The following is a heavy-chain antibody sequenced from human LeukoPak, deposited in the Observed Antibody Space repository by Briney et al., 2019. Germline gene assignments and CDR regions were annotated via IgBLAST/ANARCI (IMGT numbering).Heavy chain of an antibody. D-gene: IGHD4-11*01. CDR3: ARARRAYSNSYFDY. CDR1: GFTVSSNY. Sequence: GGSLRLSCAASGFTVSSNYMSWVRQAPGKGLEWVSVIYSGGSTYYADSVKGRFTISRDNSKNTLYLQMGSLRAEDMAVYYCARARRAYSNSYFDYWGQGTLVTVSS. V-gene: IGHV3-53*05. J-gene: IGHJ4*02. CDR2: IYSGGST.